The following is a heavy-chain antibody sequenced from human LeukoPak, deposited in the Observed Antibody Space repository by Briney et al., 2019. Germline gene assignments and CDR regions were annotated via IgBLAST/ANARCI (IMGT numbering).Heavy chain of an antibody. J-gene: IGHJ5*02. D-gene: IGHD3-10*01. CDR3: ASGYGSGDTGWFDP. CDR2: IFPGDSDT. Sequence: PGESLKISCKGSGYSFIDYWIGWVRQMPGEGPEWMGIIFPGDSDTKYNPSFQGQVTISADKSISTAYLQWSSLKASDTAMYYCASGYGSGDTGWFDPWGQGTLVTVSS. CDR1: GYSFIDYW. V-gene: IGHV5-51*01.